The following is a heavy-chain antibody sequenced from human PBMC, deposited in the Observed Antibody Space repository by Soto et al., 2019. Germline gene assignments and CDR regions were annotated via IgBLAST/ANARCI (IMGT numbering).Heavy chain of an antibody. CDR1: GYTFTSYG. Sequence: QVQLVQSGAEVKKPGASVKVSCKASGYTFTSYGISWVRQAPGQGLEWMGWISAYNGNTNYAQKLQGRITMTTDTSTSTAYMELRSLRSDDTAVYYCARTALEWLLLGEYYFDYWGQGTLVTVSS. D-gene: IGHD3-3*01. V-gene: IGHV1-18*01. CDR2: ISAYNGNT. J-gene: IGHJ4*02. CDR3: ARTALEWLLLGEYYFDY.